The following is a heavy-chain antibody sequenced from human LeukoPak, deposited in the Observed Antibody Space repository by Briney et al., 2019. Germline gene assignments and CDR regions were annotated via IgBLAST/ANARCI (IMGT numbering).Heavy chain of an antibody. V-gene: IGHV4-59*01. CDR3: ARAVTMVRGVTHYYYYYMDV. CDR2: IYYSGST. CDR1: GGSISSYY. D-gene: IGHD3-10*01. Sequence: SETLSLTCTVSGGSISSYYWSWIRQPPGKGLEWIGYIYYSGSTNYNPSLQSRVTISVDTSKNQFSLKLSSVTAADTAVYYCARAVTMVRGVTHYYYYYMDVWGKGTTVTISS. J-gene: IGHJ6*03.